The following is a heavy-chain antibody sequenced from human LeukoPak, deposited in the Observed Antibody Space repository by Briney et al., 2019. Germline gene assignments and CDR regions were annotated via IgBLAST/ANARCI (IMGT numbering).Heavy chain of an antibody. CDR2: ISSSSSYI. Sequence: PGGSLRLSCAASGFTFSSYWMSWVRQAPGKGLEWVSSISSSSSYIYYADSVKGRFTISRDNAKNSLYLQMNSLRAEDTAVYYCARVRIAAAGKQYYYYYMDVWGKGTTVTVSS. D-gene: IGHD6-13*01. CDR3: ARVRIAAAGKQYYYYYMDV. CDR1: GFTFSSYW. V-gene: IGHV3-21*01. J-gene: IGHJ6*03.